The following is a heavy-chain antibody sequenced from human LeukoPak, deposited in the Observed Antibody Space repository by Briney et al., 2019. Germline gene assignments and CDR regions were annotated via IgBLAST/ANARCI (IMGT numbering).Heavy chain of an antibody. Sequence: PGGSLGLSCAASGFTFSSYAMSWVRQAPGKGLEWVSAISGSGGSTYYADSVKGRFTISRDNSKNTLYLQMNSLRAEDTAVYYCAKVSDIVVVPAAHFDYWGQGTLVTVSS. CDR3: AKVSDIVVVPAAHFDY. CDR2: ISGSGGST. D-gene: IGHD2-2*01. CDR1: GFTFSSYA. V-gene: IGHV3-23*01. J-gene: IGHJ4*02.